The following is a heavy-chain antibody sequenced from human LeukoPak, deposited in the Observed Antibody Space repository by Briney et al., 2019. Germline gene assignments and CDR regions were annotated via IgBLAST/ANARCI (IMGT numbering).Heavy chain of an antibody. V-gene: IGHV3-66*01. CDR1: GFTVSSNY. CDR2: IYSGGST. CDR3: ARDRSPSAAGYYYGMDV. J-gene: IGHJ6*02. D-gene: IGHD6-13*01. Sequence: GGSLRLSCAASGFTVSSNYMSWVRQAPGKGLEWVSVIYSGGSTYYADSVKGRFTISRDNSKNTLYLQMNSLRAEDTAVYYCARDRSPSAAGYYYGMDVWGQGTTVTVSS.